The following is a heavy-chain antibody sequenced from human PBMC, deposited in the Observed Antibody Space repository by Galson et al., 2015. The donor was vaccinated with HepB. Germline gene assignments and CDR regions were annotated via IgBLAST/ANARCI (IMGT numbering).Heavy chain of an antibody. Sequence: SLRLSCAASGFTLSSYGMHWVRQAPGKGLEWVAVIWYDGSNKYYADSVKGRFTISRDNSKNTLYLQMNSLRAEDTAVYYCAKDMIPESETSFDYWGQGTLVTVSS. J-gene: IGHJ4*02. V-gene: IGHV3-33*06. CDR2: IWYDGSNK. CDR3: AKDMIPESETSFDY. D-gene: IGHD1-14*01. CDR1: GFTLSSYG.